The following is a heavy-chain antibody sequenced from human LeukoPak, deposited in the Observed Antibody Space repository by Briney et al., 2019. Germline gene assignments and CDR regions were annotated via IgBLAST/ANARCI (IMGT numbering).Heavy chain of an antibody. J-gene: IGHJ3*02. V-gene: IGHV4-39*07. CDR1: GGSISSSSYY. D-gene: IGHD4-17*01. CDR2: IYYSGST. Sequence: NPSETLSLTCPVSGGSISSSSYYWGWIRQPPGKGLEWIGSIYYSGSTYYNPSLKSQVTISVDTSKNQFSLKLSSVTAADTAVYYCAREGGTTVTTEDAFDIWGQGTMVTVSS. CDR3: AREGGTTVTTEDAFDI.